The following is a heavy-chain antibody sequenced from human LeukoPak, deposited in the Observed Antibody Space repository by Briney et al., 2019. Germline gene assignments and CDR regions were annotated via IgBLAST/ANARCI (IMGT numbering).Heavy chain of an antibody. D-gene: IGHD2-15*01. CDR2: ISSSGSTI. V-gene: IGHV3-48*03. Sequence: GGSLRLSCAASGFTFSSYEMNWVRQAPGKGLEWVSYISSSGSTIYYADSVKGRFTISRGSAKNSLYLQMNSLRAEDTAVYYCARVAASGWFDPWGQGTLVTVSS. CDR3: ARVAASGWFDP. J-gene: IGHJ5*02. CDR1: GFTFSSYE.